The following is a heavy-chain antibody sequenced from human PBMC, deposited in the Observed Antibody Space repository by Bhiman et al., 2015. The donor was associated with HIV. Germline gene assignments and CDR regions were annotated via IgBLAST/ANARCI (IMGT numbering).Heavy chain of an antibody. D-gene: IGHD6-13*01. CDR1: GFTFSSYT. CDR3: ASGHAIAAAGRD. Sequence: EVQLVESGGGLVKPGGSLRLSCAASGFTFSSYTMNWVRQAPGKGLEWVSSINIYYADSIKGRFTISRDNAKNSLYLQMNSLRAEDTAVYYCASGHAIAAAGRDWGQGTLVTVSS. V-gene: IGHV3-21*01. J-gene: IGHJ4*02. CDR2: INI.